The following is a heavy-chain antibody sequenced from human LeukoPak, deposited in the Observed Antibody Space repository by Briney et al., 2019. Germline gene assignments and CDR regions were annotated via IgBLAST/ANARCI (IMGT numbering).Heavy chain of an antibody. V-gene: IGHV3-38-3*01. J-gene: IGHJ6*03. Sequence: QAGVSLRLACAPSGFTVSSNEMSWVRQAPGKGLEWVSSISDGSTYYADFRKGRFTISRDNSKNTLHLQMNSLRAEDTAVYYCKKDPPPSYYYYYYMYVWGKGTTVTVSS. CDR2: ISDGST. CDR1: GFTVSSNE. CDR3: KKDPPPSYYYYYYMYV.